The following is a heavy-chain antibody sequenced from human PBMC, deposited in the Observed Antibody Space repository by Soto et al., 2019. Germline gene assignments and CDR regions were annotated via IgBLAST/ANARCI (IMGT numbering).Heavy chain of an antibody. Sequence: SETLSLTCTVSGDAIYIGGYYWTWIRQHPGKGLEWIGYIYHTGKTYYNPSLESRVTMSVDTSKNQFSLKLASVTAADTAVYYCARKLSSIAARRLGGKQNWFDPWGQGTLVTVSS. CDR2: IYHTGKT. CDR3: ARKLSSIAARRLGGKQNWFDP. D-gene: IGHD6-6*01. V-gene: IGHV4-31*03. J-gene: IGHJ5*02. CDR1: GDAIYIGGYY.